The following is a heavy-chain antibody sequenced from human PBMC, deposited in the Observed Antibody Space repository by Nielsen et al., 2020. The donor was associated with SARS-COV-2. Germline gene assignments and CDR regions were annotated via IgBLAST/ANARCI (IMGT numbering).Heavy chain of an antibody. D-gene: IGHD2-21*02. Sequence: GESLKTSCAASGFTFSGSSMRWVRQAPGKGLGWVAVISYDGSNKYYADSVKGRFTISRDNSKNTLYLQMNSLRAEDTAVYYCAKTARAYCGGDCYEGAFDIWGQGTMVTVSS. CDR1: GFTFSGSS. CDR3: AKTARAYCGGDCYEGAFDI. CDR2: ISYDGSNK. J-gene: IGHJ3*02. V-gene: IGHV3-30*18.